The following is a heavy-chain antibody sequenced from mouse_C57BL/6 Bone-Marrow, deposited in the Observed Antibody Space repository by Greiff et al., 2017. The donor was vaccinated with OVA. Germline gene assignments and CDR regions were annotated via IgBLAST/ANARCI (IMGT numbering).Heavy chain of an antibody. CDR1: GYTFTDYY. D-gene: IGHD1-1*01. CDR2: INPYNGGT. V-gene: IGHV1-19*01. CDR3: ARDLLLAWFAY. Sequence: EVQLQQSGPVLVKPGASVKMSCKASGYTFTDYYMNWVKQSPGKSLEWIGVINPYNGGTSYNQKFKGKATLTVDKSSSTAYMELNSLTSEDSAVYYCARDLLLAWFAYWGQGTRVTVSA. J-gene: IGHJ3*01.